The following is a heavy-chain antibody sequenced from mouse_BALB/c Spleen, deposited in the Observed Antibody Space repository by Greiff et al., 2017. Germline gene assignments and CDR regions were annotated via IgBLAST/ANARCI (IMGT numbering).Heavy chain of an antibody. CDR3: AEGTTASYAMDY. CDR2: ISYSGST. Sequence: VQLQQSGPGLVKPSQSLSLTCTVTGYSITSDYAWNWIRQFPGNKLEWMGYISYSGSTSYNPSLKSRISITRDTSKNQFFLQLNSVTTEDTATYYCAEGTTASYAMDYWGQGTSVTVSS. V-gene: IGHV3-2*02. J-gene: IGHJ4*01. CDR1: GYSITSDYA. D-gene: IGHD1-2*01.